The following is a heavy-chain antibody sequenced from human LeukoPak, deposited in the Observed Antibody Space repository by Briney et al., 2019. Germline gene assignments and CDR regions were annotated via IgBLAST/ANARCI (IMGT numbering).Heavy chain of an antibody. J-gene: IGHJ2*01. Sequence: SETLSLTCIVSGDPISSFCWSWVRQPAGKGLEWIGRIYRSGNTNYNPSLKSRVTMSVDTSKNQFSLKLTSVTAADSAVYYCAREEYSSGWDRGYFDLWGRGTLVTVSS. CDR2: IYRSGNT. CDR3: AREEYSSGWDRGYFDL. D-gene: IGHD6-19*01. V-gene: IGHV4-4*07. CDR1: GDPISSFC.